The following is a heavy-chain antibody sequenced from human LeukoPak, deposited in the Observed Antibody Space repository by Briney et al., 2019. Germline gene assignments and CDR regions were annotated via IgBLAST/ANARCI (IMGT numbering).Heavy chain of an antibody. CDR2: ISYDGSNK. Sequence: PGRSLRLSCAASGFTFSSYAMHWVRQAPGKGLEWVAVISYDGSNKYYADSVKGRFTISRDNSKNTLYLQMNNLRVEDTAVYYCAGRPTGYSSGYIHWGQGTLVTVSS. J-gene: IGHJ4*02. D-gene: IGHD5-18*01. CDR3: AGRPTGYSSGYIH. CDR1: GFTFSSYA. V-gene: IGHV3-30-3*01.